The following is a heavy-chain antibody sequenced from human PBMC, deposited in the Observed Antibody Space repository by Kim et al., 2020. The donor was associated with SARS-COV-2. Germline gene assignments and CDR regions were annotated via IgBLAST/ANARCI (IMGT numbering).Heavy chain of an antibody. CDR3: ARVPSGYADVGGYYFDY. D-gene: IGHD5-12*01. Sequence: FQGSVTMTRDTSTSTVYMELSSLRSEDTAVYYCARVPSGYADVGGYYFDYWGQGTLVTVSS. V-gene: IGHV1-46*01. J-gene: IGHJ4*02.